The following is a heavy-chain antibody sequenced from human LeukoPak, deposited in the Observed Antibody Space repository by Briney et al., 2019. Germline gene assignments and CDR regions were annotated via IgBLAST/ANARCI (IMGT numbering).Heavy chain of an antibody. J-gene: IGHJ4*02. V-gene: IGHV4-59*12. D-gene: IGHD3-10*01. CDR2: IYYSGST. CDR3: ARPYGSGSR. CDR1: GGSIISYY. Sequence: PSETLSLTCTVSGGSIISYYWSWIRQPPGKGLEWIGYIYYSGSTNYNPSLKSRVTISVDTSKNQFSLKLSSVTAADTAVYYCARPYGSGSRWGQGTLVTVSS.